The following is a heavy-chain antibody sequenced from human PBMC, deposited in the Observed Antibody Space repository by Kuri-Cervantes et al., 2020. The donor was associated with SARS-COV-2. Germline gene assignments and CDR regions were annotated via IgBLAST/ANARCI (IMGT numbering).Heavy chain of an antibody. V-gene: IGHV1-8*03. J-gene: IGHJ3*02. D-gene: IGHD3-3*01. CDR2: MNPNSGNK. CDR1: GYTFTSYD. CDR3: AKASSHYYDFWSGSYDAFDI. Sequence: ASVKVSCKASGYTFTSYDINWVRQATGQGLEWMGWMNPNSGNKGYAQKFQGRVTITRNTSISTAYMELSSLRSEDTAVYYCAKASSHYYDFWSGSYDAFDIWGQGTMVTVSS.